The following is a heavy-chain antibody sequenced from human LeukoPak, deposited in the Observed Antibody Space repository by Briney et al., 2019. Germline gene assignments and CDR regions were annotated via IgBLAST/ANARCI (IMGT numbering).Heavy chain of an antibody. Sequence: KPSETLSLTCTVSGVSISSYYWSWLRQPPGKGLEWVGYIYYSGSTNYNPSLKSRVTISVDTSKNQFSLKLSSVTAADTAVYYCARDRGHYDILTGYYGPYWYFDLWGRGTLVTVSS. V-gene: IGHV4-59*01. J-gene: IGHJ2*01. CDR2: IYYSGST. CDR1: GVSISSYY. CDR3: ARDRGHYDILTGYYGPYWYFDL. D-gene: IGHD3-9*01.